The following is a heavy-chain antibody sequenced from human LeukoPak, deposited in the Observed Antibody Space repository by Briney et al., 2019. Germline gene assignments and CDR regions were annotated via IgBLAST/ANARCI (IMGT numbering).Heavy chain of an antibody. J-gene: IGHJ4*02. V-gene: IGHV4-39*01. Sequence: SSETLSLTCTVSGGSISSSSYYWGWIRQPPGKGLEWIGSIYYSGSTYYNPSLKSRVTISVDTSKNQFSLKLSSVTAADTAVYYCARHHYDSSGYDLDYWGQGTLVTVSS. CDR3: ARHHYDSSGYDLDY. CDR1: GGSISSSSYY. D-gene: IGHD3-22*01. CDR2: IYYSGST.